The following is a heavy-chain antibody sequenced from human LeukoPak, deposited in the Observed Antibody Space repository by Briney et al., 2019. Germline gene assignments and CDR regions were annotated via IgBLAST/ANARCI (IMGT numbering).Heavy chain of an antibody. CDR3: ARGVSRYFDWLPNYGMDV. Sequence: SETLSLTCAVYGGSFSGYYCSWIRQPPGKGLEWIGEINHSGSTNYNPSLKSRVTISVDTSKNQFSLKLSSVTAADTAVYYCARGVSRYFDWLPNYGMDVWGKGTTVTVSS. CDR1: GGSFSGYY. D-gene: IGHD3-9*01. V-gene: IGHV4-34*01. J-gene: IGHJ6*04. CDR2: INHSGST.